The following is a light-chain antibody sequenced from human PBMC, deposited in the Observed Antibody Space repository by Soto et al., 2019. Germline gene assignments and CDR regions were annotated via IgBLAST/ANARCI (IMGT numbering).Light chain of an antibody. CDR2: DAS. J-gene: IGKJ1*01. Sequence: EIVLTQSPGTVSLSPGERATLSCRASQSVRSSYLAWYQQKPGQAPRLLIYDASTRATDIPDRFSGSGSGTDFTLTISRLEPEDFALYYCQQYATSQWTFGQGTEVDIK. V-gene: IGKV3-20*01. CDR1: QSVRSSY. CDR3: QQYATSQWT.